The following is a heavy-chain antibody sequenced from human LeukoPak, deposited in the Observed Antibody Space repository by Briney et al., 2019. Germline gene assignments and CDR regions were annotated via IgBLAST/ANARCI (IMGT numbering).Heavy chain of an antibody. CDR2: IYYSGST. Sequence: SETLSLTCTVSGGSISSYYWSWIRQPPGKGPEWIGYIYYSGSTNYNPSLKSRVTISVDTSKDQFSLKLNSVTAADTAVYYCARVGFYEGWFDPWGQGTLVTVSS. J-gene: IGHJ5*02. CDR1: GGSISSYY. CDR3: ARVGFYEGWFDP. V-gene: IGHV4-59*08. D-gene: IGHD5/OR15-5a*01.